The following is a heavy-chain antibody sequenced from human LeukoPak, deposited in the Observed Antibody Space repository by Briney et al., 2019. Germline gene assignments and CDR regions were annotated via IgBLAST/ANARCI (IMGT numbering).Heavy chain of an antibody. Sequence: ASVKVSCKASGGTFISYAISWVRQAPGQGLEWMGGIIPIFGTANYAQKFQGRVTITADESTSTAYMELSSLRSEDTAVYYCARSRSDFWSGYYSWFDPWGQGTLVTVSS. J-gene: IGHJ5*02. CDR2: IIPIFGTA. D-gene: IGHD3-3*01. CDR3: ARSRSDFWSGYYSWFDP. V-gene: IGHV1-69*01. CDR1: GGTFISYA.